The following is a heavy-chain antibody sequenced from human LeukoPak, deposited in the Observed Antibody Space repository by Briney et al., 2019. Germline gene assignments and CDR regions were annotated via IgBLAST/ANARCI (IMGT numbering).Heavy chain of an antibody. CDR3: AKALGSSPSRYHLEN. Sequence: GGSLRLSCAASGFTFSTYAMSWVRQAPGKGLEWVSGISGSGGSTYYADSVKGRFTISRDNSKNTLFLLMSSLRAEDTAIYNCAKALGSSPSRYHLENWGQGTLVTVSS. CDR1: GFTFSTYA. V-gene: IGHV3-23*01. D-gene: IGHD6-13*01. CDR2: ISGSGGST. J-gene: IGHJ4*02.